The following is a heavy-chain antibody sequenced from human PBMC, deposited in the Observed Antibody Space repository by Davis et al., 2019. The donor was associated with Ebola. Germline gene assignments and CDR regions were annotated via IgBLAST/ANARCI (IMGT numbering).Heavy chain of an antibody. CDR1: RGTLNTYA. V-gene: IGHV1-69*06. Sequence: SVKVSCKASRGTLNTYAISWVRQAPGQGLEWVGAINPILTSPHYAQKLQGRVTLTADRSTSTSYMELNSLTSEDSAVYYCAKETVAGTDAFDIWGQGTMVTVSS. CDR3: AKETVAGTDAFDI. J-gene: IGHJ3*02. CDR2: INPILTSP. D-gene: IGHD6-19*01.